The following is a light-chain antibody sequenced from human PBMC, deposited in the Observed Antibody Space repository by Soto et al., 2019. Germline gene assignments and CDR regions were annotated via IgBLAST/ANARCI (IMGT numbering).Light chain of an antibody. J-gene: IGLJ2*01. Sequence: QSVLTQPASVSESPGQSITISCTGTSSDVGGYNYVSWFQQHPGKAPKLLIYDVTNRPSGVSNRFSGSKSGNTASLTISGLQAEDEADYYCASYTGSTTLVLFGGGTKLTVL. V-gene: IGLV2-14*01. CDR2: DVT. CDR1: SSDVGGYNY. CDR3: ASYTGSTTLVL.